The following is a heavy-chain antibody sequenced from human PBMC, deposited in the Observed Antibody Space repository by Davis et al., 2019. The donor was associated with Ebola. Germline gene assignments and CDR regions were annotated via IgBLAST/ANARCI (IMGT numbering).Heavy chain of an antibody. CDR1: GDSVPNNVAA. Sequence: SQTPSLTCAISGDSVPNNVAAWNWIRQSPPRGLEWLGRTYYRSKWYNDYAVSVKSRITINPDTSKNQFSLLLNSMTPDDTAVYYCTRGSRGWYFDLWGRGALVTVSS. J-gene: IGHJ2*01. CDR2: TYYRSKWYN. V-gene: IGHV6-1*01. D-gene: IGHD3-10*01. CDR3: TRGSRGWYFDL.